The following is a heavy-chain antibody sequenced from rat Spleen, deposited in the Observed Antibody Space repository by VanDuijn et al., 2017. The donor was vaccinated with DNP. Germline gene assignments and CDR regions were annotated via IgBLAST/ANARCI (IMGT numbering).Heavy chain of an antibody. J-gene: IGHJ2*01. CDR2: ITTSGGAT. CDR3: TRGVYYGSSWAFDY. D-gene: IGHD1-6*01. Sequence: EVQLVESGGGLVQPGNSLKLSCAASGLTFTNYDMVWVRQAPTKGLEWVATITTSGGATYYRDSVKGRFTISRDTAKSSLYLQMNSLKSEDTATYYCTRGVYYGSSWAFDYWGHGVMVTVSS. V-gene: IGHV5S23*01. CDR1: GLTFTNYD.